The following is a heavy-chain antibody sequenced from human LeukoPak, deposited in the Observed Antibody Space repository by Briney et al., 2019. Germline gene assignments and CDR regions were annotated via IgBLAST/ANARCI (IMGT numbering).Heavy chain of an antibody. V-gene: IGHV3-23*01. D-gene: IGHD1-26*01. J-gene: IGHJ4*02. Sequence: PGGSLRLSCAASGFTFSSYAMSWVRQAPGKGLEWVSAISGSGGSTYYADSVKGQFTISRDNSKNTLYLQMNSLRAEDTAVYYCARDVPPPTWEFSFVTLDYWGQGTLVTVSS. CDR2: ISGSGGST. CDR1: GFTFSSYA. CDR3: ARDVPPPTWEFSFVTLDY.